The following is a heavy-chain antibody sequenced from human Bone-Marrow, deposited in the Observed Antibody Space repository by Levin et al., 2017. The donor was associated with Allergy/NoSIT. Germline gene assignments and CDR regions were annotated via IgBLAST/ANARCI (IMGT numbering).Heavy chain of an antibody. V-gene: IGHV3-23*01. CDR1: GFSFSSYA. CDR2: ISGGGGST. D-gene: IGHD2-2*01. CDR3: AKAHIVVIPAAIRSFDY. J-gene: IGHJ4*02. Sequence: GESLKISCAASGFSFSSYAMSWVRQAPGKGLEWVSAISGGGGSTYYADAAKGRFIISRDNSKNTLYPQMNSLSVEDTALYYCAKAHIVVIPAAIRSFDYWGQGTLVTVSS.